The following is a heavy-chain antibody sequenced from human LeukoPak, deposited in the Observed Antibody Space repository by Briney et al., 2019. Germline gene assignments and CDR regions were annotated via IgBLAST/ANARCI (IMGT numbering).Heavy chain of an antibody. V-gene: IGHV3-7*01. Sequence: GGSLRLSCAASGFTFSSYRMSWVRQAPGKGLEWVANIKQDGSEKYYVDSVKGRFTISRDNAKNSLYLQMNSLRAEDTAVYYCARPLIDCSSTSCYTPHWFDPWGQGTLVTVSS. D-gene: IGHD2-2*02. CDR2: IKQDGSEK. J-gene: IGHJ5*02. CDR1: GFTFSSYR. CDR3: ARPLIDCSSTSCYTPHWFDP.